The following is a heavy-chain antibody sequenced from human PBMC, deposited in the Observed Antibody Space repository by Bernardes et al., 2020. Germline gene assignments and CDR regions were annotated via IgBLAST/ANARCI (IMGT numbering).Heavy chain of an antibody. V-gene: IGHV3-74*01. CDR3: VRGSASAFDY. CDR2: IYTDGIST. CDR1: GFTFSSYW. J-gene: IGHJ4*02. Sequence: GSLRLSCAASGFTFSSYWMHWVRQAPEKGLVWVSRIYTDGISTTYTDSVKGRFTISRDNAKNTLYLQMNSLRVEDTAVYYCVRGSASAFDYWGQGTLVTVSS.